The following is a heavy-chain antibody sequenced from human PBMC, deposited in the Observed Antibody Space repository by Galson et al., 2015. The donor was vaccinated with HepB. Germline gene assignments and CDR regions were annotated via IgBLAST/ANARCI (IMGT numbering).Heavy chain of an antibody. J-gene: IGHJ6*02. V-gene: IGHV4-59*01. D-gene: IGHD3-10*01. Sequence: SETLSLTCTVSGGSISSYYWSWIRQPPGKGLEWIGYIYYSGSTNYNPSLKSRVTISVDTSKNQFSLKLSSVTAADTAVYYCARDLGFPMVRGPGALVGYYGMDVWGQGTTVTVSS. CDR1: GGSISSYY. CDR2: IYYSGST. CDR3: ARDLGFPMVRGPGALVGYYGMDV.